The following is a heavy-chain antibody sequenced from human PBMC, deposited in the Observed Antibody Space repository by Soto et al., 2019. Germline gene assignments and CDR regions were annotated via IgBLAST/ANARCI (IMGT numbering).Heavy chain of an antibody. CDR1: EFTFSSYP. CDR3: ARSKGPPPNFYYYYGMDV. V-gene: IGHV3-30-3*01. D-gene: IGHD1-1*01. CDR2: ISYDGSNK. Sequence: GGSLRLSCAASEFTFSSYPMHWVRQAPGKGLEWVAVISYDGSNKYYADSVKGRFTISRDNSKNTLYLQMNSLRAEDTAVYYCARSKGPPPNFYYYYGMDVWGQGTTVTVS. J-gene: IGHJ6*02.